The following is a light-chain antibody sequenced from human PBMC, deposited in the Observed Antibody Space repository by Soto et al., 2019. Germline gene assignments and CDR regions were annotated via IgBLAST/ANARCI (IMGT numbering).Light chain of an antibody. J-gene: IGKJ4*01. CDR1: QSISSK. Sequence: EIVMTQSPATLYVSPGERATLSCRASQSISSKLAWYQQKPGQAPRLLMFRTSSRATGFPARFSGIGSGTEFNLTISSLQSADFGVYYGQQYKNWPRATFGGGTKVDIK. V-gene: IGKV3-15*01. CDR2: RTS. CDR3: QQYKNWPRAT.